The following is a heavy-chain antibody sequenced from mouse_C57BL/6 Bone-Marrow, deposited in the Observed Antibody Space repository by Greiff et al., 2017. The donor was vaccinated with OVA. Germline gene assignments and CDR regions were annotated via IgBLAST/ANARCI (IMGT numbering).Heavy chain of an antibody. CDR2: INPNNGGT. J-gene: IGHJ3*01. V-gene: IGHV1-18*01. CDR1: GYTFTDYN. Sequence: EVKVVESGPELVKPGASVKIPCKASGYTFTDYNMDWVKQSHGKSLEWIGDINPNNGGTIYNQKFKGKATLTVDKSSSTAYMELRSLTSEDTAVYYCATLTPWFAYWGQGTLVTVSA. D-gene: IGHD4-1*01. CDR3: ATLTPWFAY.